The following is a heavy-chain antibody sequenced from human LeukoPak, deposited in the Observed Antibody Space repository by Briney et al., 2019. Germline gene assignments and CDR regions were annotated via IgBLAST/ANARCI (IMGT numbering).Heavy chain of an antibody. Sequence: GGSLRLSCAASGFTLKTNYMNWVRQAPGKGLEWVSIIYSGATTYYADSVKGRFTISRDTSKNTVSLQMNSLRAEDTAVYFCARVGDHFHWNLDLWGRGTLVTVSS. J-gene: IGHJ2*01. D-gene: IGHD3-3*02. CDR1: GFTLKTNY. CDR2: IYSGATT. V-gene: IGHV3-53*01. CDR3: ARVGDHFHWNLDL.